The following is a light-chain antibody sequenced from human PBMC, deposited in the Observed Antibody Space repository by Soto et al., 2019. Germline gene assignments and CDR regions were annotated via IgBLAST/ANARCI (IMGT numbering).Light chain of an antibody. V-gene: IGKV1-5*03. CDR1: QTISTL. Sequence: DIQLTQPPSTWSASVGDRVTITGRAGQTISTLLPGYQQSTGKAPNLLVFKASSLESGVPSRFSRRGSGTEFTLTISSLQPDDFATYCCQQYSTYPWTFGQGTKVEVK. J-gene: IGKJ1*01. CDR2: KAS. CDR3: QQYSTYPWT.